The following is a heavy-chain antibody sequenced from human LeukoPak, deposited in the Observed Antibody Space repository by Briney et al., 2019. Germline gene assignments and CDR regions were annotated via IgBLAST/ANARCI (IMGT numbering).Heavy chain of an antibody. CDR3: VRVSHPLYDSSAFDY. V-gene: IGHV4-39*01. CDR2: IYDSRSN. D-gene: IGHD3-22*01. J-gene: IGHJ4*02. Sequence: PSETLSLTCAVSGGSISSSSYYWGCIRQPPGKGLESIGRIYDSRSNYYNPSIKSRATISEKTPKTQSSLKLSSVTAADTAVYWCVRVSHPLYDSSAFDYWGQGTLFTVSP. CDR1: GGSISSSSYY.